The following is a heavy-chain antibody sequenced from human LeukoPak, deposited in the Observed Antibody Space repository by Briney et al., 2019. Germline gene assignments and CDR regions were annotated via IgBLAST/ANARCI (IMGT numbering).Heavy chain of an antibody. CDR1: GGTFSSYA. D-gene: IGHD2-2*01. CDR2: IIPIFGTA. V-gene: IGHV1-69*06. CDR3: AREGGTNCSSTSCYALNWFDP. J-gene: IGHJ5*02. Sequence: SVKVSCKASGGTFSSYAISWVRQAPGQGLELMGGIIPIFGTANYAQKFQGRVTITADKSTSTAYMELSSLRSEDTAVYYCAREGGTNCSSTSCYALNWFDPWGQGTLVTVSS.